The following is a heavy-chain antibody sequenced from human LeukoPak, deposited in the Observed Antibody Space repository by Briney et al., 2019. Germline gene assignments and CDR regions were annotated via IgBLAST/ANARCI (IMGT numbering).Heavy chain of an antibody. CDR3: TRDHDFWRGPLDV. Sequence: GGSLRLSCTASEFNFGDYSLSWFRQAPGVGLEWVAFIRREGYGGTTEYAASVKGRFTISRDDSKSIAYLQMNSLKTEDTGVYYCTRDHDFWRGPLDVWGKGTTVTVSS. CDR1: EFNFGDYS. CDR2: IRREGYGGTT. D-gene: IGHD3-3*01. V-gene: IGHV3-49*03. J-gene: IGHJ6*04.